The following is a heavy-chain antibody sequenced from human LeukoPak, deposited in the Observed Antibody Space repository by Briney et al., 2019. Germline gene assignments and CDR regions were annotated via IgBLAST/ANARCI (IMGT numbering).Heavy chain of an antibody. Sequence: SETLSLTCTVSGGSISSSSYHWGWIRQPPGKGLEWIGSIYYSGTTYYNPSLKSRVTISVDTSKNQFSLKLSSVTAADTAVYYCARHPRPLCGGDCGFDYWGQGTLVTVSS. CDR1: GGSISSSSYH. CDR3: ARHPRPLCGGDCGFDY. D-gene: IGHD2-21*02. CDR2: IYYSGTT. V-gene: IGHV4-39*01. J-gene: IGHJ4*02.